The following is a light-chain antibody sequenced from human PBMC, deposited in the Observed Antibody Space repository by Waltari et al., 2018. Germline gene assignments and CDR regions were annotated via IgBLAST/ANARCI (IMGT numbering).Light chain of an antibody. V-gene: IGLV2-14*01. CDR1: SSDVGGYNY. Sequence: QSALTQPASVSGSPGQALTISCTGTSSDVGGYNYVSWYQHPPGKAPKLMIYEVSNRPSGVSNRFSGSKSGNTASLTISGLQAEDEAHYYCSSYTSSISWVFGGGTKLTVL. J-gene: IGLJ3*02. CDR3: SSYTSSISWV. CDR2: EVS.